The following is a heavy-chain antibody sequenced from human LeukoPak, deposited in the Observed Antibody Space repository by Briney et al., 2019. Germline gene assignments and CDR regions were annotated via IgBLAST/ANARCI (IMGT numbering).Heavy chain of an antibody. CDR3: AKGGIVHPLDY. D-gene: IGHD1-26*01. CDR2: INGRGGRT. Sequence: GGPLKLSCEASGFTFSNYAMSWVRQAPGKGLEWVSGINGRGGRTYYADSVKGRFAISRDNSKNTLFLQMNSLRAEDTAVYYCAKGGIVHPLDYWGQGTLVTVSS. CDR1: GFTFSNYA. J-gene: IGHJ4*02. V-gene: IGHV3-23*01.